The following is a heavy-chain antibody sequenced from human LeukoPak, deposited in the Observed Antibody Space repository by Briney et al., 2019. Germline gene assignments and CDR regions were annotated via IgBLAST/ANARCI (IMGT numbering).Heavy chain of an antibody. CDR2: IYYSGST. J-gene: IGHJ5*02. CDR1: GGSLSSYY. D-gene: IGHD4-17*01. CDR3: ARGYGWFNP. V-gene: IGHV4-59*01. Sequence: SETLSLTCTVSGGSLSSYYWSWIRQPPGKGLEWIGYIYYSGSTNYNPSLKSRVTISVDTSKNQFSLKLSSVTAADTAVYYCARGYGWFNPWGQGTLVTVSS.